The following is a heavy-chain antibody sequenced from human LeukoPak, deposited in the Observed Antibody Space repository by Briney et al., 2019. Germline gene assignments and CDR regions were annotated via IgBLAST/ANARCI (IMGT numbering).Heavy chain of an antibody. Sequence: PGGSLSLSCAASGFSFSSYAMSWVRQPPRRRGPRVFGISGSGGSTNYAASVKGRFTIFRDNSKNMLYLQMNSLKSEDTAVYYCANNLGYRSVYWGQGTLVTVSS. V-gene: IGHV3-23*01. CDR2: ISGSGGST. D-gene: IGHD6-19*01. CDR1: GFSFSSYA. CDR3: ANNLGYRSVY. J-gene: IGHJ4*02.